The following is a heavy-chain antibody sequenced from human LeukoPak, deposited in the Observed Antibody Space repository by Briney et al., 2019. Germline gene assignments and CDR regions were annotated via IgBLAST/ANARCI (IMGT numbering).Heavy chain of an antibody. V-gene: IGHV4-4*07. CDR3: ARDRDSNSPLANWFDP. J-gene: IGHJ5*02. CDR2: IYTSGST. CDR1: GGSISSYY. D-gene: IGHD4-11*01. Sequence: PSETLSLTCTVSGGSISSYYWSWIRQPAGKGLEWIGRIYTSGSTNYNPSLKSRVTMSADTSKNQFSLKLSSVTAADTAVYYCARDRDSNSPLANWFDPWGQGTLVTVSS.